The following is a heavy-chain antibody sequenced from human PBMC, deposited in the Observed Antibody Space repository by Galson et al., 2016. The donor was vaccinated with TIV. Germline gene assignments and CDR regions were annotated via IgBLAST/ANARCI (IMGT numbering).Heavy chain of an antibody. CDR2: ISRSSDRR. CDR3: VKANIYLEEIMADGAFDF. CDR1: GFIFDEYA. J-gene: IGHJ3*01. D-gene: IGHD3-3*01. V-gene: IGHV3-9*01. Sequence: LRLSCAAPGFIFDEYAMHWVRQVSGKGLEWVAGISRSSDRRGYADSVKGRFTISRDNAKNSLYLEMNSLRPEDTAFYYCVKANIYLEEIMADGAFDFWGQGTRVTVSS.